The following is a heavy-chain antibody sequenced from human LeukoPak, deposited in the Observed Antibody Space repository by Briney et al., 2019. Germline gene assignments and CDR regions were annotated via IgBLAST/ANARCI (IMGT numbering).Heavy chain of an antibody. Sequence: SETLSLTSTVSGGSISSSSYYWGWIRQPPGKGLEWIGSIYYSGSTYYNPSLKSRVTISVDTSKNQCSLKLSSVTAADTAVYYCARHAQRLEGNFDYWGQGTLVTVSS. CDR1: GGSISSSSYY. CDR2: IYYSGST. D-gene: IGHD6-19*01. CDR3: ARHAQRLEGNFDY. J-gene: IGHJ4*02. V-gene: IGHV4-39*01.